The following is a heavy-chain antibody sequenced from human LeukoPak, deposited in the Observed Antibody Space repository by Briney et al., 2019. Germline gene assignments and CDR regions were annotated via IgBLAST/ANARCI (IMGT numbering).Heavy chain of an antibody. Sequence: GGSLRLSCAASGFTFSSYAMSWVRQAPGKGLEWVSAISGSGGSTYYADSVNGRFTISRDNSKNTLYLQMNILRAEDTAVYYCAKDRGAEYFQHWGQGTLVTVS. CDR3: AKDRGAEYFQH. CDR1: GFTFSSYA. J-gene: IGHJ1*01. CDR2: ISGSGGST. V-gene: IGHV3-23*01.